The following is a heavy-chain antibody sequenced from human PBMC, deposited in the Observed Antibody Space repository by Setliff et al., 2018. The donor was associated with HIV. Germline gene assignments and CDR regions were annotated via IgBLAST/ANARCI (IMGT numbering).Heavy chain of an antibody. CDR2: IWYDASNQ. D-gene: IGHD3-10*01. CDR3: ARGPLRFGALFPDY. J-gene: IGHJ4*02. Sequence: PGGSLRLSCAPSGFTFSNYAMHWVRQAPGKGLEWVAVIWYDASNQNYADSVKGRLTVSRDNPKNTLYLQMTNLSGDDKAVYYCARGPLRFGALFPDYWGQGTLVTVSS. CDR1: GFTFSNYA. V-gene: IGHV3-33*01.